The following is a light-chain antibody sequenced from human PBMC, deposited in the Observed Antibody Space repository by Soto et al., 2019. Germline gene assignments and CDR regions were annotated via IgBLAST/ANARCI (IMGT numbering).Light chain of an antibody. J-gene: IGKJ4*01. CDR1: QSLLYSSNNKNY. Sequence: DIVMTQSPDPLAVSLGERATINCKSSQSLLYSSNNKNYLAWYQQKPGQPPKLLIYWASTRESGVPDRFSGRGAGTDFTLTISSLQAEDVAVYYCQQYYGTPTFGGGTKVEIK. CDR2: WAS. V-gene: IGKV4-1*01. CDR3: QQYYGTPT.